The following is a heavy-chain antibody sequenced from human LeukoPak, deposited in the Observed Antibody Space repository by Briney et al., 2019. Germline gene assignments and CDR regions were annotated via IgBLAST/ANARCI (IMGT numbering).Heavy chain of an antibody. V-gene: IGHV3-23*01. CDR2: ISGGGGST. CDR1: GFTFSDYV. Sequence: QFGGSLRLSCAASGFTFSDYVMNWVRQAPGKGLEWVSAISGGGGSTYYADSVKGRFTISRDNAKNSLYLQMNSLRVEDTAVYYCASGSSSVGYWGQGTLVTVSS. J-gene: IGHJ4*02. D-gene: IGHD6-6*01. CDR3: ASGSSSVGY.